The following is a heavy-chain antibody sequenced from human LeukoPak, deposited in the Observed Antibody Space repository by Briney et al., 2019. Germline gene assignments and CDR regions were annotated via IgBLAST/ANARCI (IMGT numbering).Heavy chain of an antibody. CDR1: GFTFSSYS. CDR2: ISSSSSYI. Sequence: GGSLRLSCAVSGFTFSSYSMNWVRQAPGKGLEWVSSISSSSSYIYYADSVKGRFTISRDNAKNSLYLQMNSLRAEDTAVYYCARSIPRYNIDYWGQGTLVTVSS. D-gene: IGHD5-24*01. J-gene: IGHJ4*02. CDR3: ARSIPRYNIDY. V-gene: IGHV3-21*01.